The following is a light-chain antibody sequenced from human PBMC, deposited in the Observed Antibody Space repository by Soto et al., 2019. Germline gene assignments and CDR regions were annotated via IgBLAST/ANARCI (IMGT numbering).Light chain of an antibody. J-gene: IGKJ3*01. Sequence: EIVMTQSPATLSVSPGERITLSCRASQSITTSLAWYQQKPGQAPRLLIYGASTRATNVPARFSGSGSGTDFSLTISSLQSEDFAVYYCQQYNKWPLTFGPGTKVDIK. V-gene: IGKV3-15*01. CDR3: QQYNKWPLT. CDR1: QSITTS. CDR2: GAS.